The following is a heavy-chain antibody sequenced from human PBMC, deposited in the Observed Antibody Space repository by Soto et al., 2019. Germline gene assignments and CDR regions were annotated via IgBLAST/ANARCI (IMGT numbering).Heavy chain of an antibody. CDR2: ISSSSSYI. J-gene: IGHJ6*02. D-gene: IGHD2-2*01. CDR1: GFTFSSYS. CDR3: ARGFGYCSSTSCYFSYFSFYYYGMDV. V-gene: IGHV3-21*01. Sequence: GGSLRLSCAASGFTFSSYSMNWVRQAPGKGLEWVSSISSSSSYIYYADSVKGRFTISRDNAKNSLYLQMNSLRAEDTAVYYCARGFGYCSSTSCYFSYFSFYYYGMDVWGQGTTVTVS.